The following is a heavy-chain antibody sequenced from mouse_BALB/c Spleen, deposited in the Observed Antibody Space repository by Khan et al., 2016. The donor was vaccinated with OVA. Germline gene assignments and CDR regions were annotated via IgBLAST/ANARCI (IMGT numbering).Heavy chain of an antibody. CDR2: ISYSGNT. J-gene: IGHJ2*01. CDR1: GYSIASDYA. D-gene: IGHD1-1*01. Sequence: VQLKQSGPGLVKPSQSLSLTCTVTGYSIASDYAWNWIRQFPGNKLEWMGFISYSGNTNYNQSLKSRISITRDTSKNQFFLQLNSVTSEDTATYYCARVYGGDFDYWGQGTTLTVSS. CDR3: ARVYGGDFDY. V-gene: IGHV3-2*02.